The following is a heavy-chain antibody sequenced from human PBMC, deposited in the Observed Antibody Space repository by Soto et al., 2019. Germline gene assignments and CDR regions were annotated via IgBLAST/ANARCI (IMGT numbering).Heavy chain of an antibody. D-gene: IGHD3-16*02. J-gene: IGHJ3*01. CDR2: INHSGST. V-gene: IGHV4-34*01. Sequence: QVQLQQWGAGLLKPSETLSLTCAVYGGSFTDYYWTWIRQPPWKGLEWIGEINHSGSTNYNPSLKNRVTISLDTSKNQFSLKVNSVTAADTAVYFCARVRARLLSHAFDFWGQGTLVTVSS. CDR1: GGSFTDYY. CDR3: ARVRARLLSHAFDF.